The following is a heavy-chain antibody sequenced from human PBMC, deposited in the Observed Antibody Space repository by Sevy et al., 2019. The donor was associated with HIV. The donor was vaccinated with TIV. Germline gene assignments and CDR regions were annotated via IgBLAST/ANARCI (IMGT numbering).Heavy chain of an antibody. V-gene: IGHV4-34*01. CDR2: INHRGTT. Sequence: SETLSLTCAVYSESFRRYYWNCIRQSPEKGLEWIGEINHRGTTNYNPSLKSRVTISVDPYRNQFSLKLNSVTAADTAVYYCARDSGTYTYYFDYWGQGTPVTVSS. D-gene: IGHD1-26*01. J-gene: IGHJ4*02. CDR3: ARDSGTYTYYFDY. CDR1: SESFRRYY.